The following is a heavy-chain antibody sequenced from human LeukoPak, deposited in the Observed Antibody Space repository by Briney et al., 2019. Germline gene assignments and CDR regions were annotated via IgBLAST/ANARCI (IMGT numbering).Heavy chain of an antibody. CDR3: ARSSYYYAADAFDI. V-gene: IGHV4-61*02. J-gene: IGHJ3*02. CDR2: IYTSGST. D-gene: IGHD3-10*01. CDR1: GDSISSGDYY. Sequence: SETLSLTCTVSGDSISSGDYYWSWIRQPAGKGLEWIGRIYTSGSTNYNPSLKSRVTISVDTSKNQFSLKLTSVTAADTAVYYCARSSYYYAADAFDIWGQGTMVTVSS.